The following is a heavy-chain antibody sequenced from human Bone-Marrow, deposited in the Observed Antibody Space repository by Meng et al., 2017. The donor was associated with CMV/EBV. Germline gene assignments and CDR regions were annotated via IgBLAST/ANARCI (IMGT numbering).Heavy chain of an antibody. Sequence: CAVSGASISRSNWWSWVRQPPGKGLEWIGEIFHSGSPNYNPSLKSRVTISVDKSKNQFSLMLRSVTAADTAVYYCARGPRGSGLDYWGQGTLVTVSS. CDR1: GASISRSNW. CDR3: ARGPRGSGLDY. CDR2: IFHSGSP. D-gene: IGHD1-1*01. J-gene: IGHJ4*02. V-gene: IGHV4-4*02.